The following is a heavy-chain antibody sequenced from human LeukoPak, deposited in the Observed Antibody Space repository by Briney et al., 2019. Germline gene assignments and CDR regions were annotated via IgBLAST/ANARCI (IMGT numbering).Heavy chain of an antibody. D-gene: IGHD3-22*01. Sequence: ASVKVSCKVSGYTLTELSMHWVRQAPGKGLEWMGGFDPEDGVTIYAQKFQGRVTMAEDTSTDTAYMELSSLRSEDTAVYYCATGIVSANNEKYYYDSSGNPPFDYWGQGTLVTVSS. CDR2: FDPEDGVT. CDR3: ATGIVSANNEKYYYDSSGNPPFDY. V-gene: IGHV1-24*01. CDR1: GYTLTELS. J-gene: IGHJ4*02.